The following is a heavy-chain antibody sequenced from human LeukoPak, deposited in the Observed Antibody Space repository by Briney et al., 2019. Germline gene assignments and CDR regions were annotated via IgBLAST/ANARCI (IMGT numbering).Heavy chain of an antibody. CDR1: GFTFTSYS. CDR2: IYSGGST. Sequence: RAGGSLRLSCAAAGFTFTSYSMTWVRQAPGKGLEWVSVIYSGGSTYYADSVKGRFTISRDNSKNTLYLQMNSLRAEDTAVYYCARGGAAAGTSDYWGQGTLVTVSS. J-gene: IGHJ4*02. V-gene: IGHV3-53*01. D-gene: IGHD6-13*01. CDR3: ARGGAAAGTSDY.